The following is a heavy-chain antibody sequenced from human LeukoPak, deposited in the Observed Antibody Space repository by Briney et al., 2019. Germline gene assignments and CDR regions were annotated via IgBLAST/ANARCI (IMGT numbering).Heavy chain of an antibody. CDR3: ARDLGAHCSTTTCPGWFDP. CDR2: ISSGSSYT. V-gene: IGHV3-11*05. Sequence: GGSLRLSCAASGFXFSDYYMSWIRQAPGKGLEWVSYISSGSSYTNYADSVKGRFTISRDNAKNSLYLQMNSLRAEDTAVYYCARDLGAHCSTTTCPGWFDPWGQGILVTVSS. J-gene: IGHJ5*02. D-gene: IGHD2-2*01. CDR1: GFXFSDYY.